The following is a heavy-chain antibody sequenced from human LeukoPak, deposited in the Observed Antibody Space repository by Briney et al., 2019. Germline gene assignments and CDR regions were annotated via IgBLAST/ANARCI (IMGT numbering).Heavy chain of an antibody. CDR3: ASPPADYYDSRDYFDY. V-gene: IGHV1-69*04. CDR1: GGTFSSYV. J-gene: IGHJ4*02. Sequence: ASVKVSCKASGGTFSSYVISWVRQAPGQGLEWMGRIIPILGIANYAQKYQGRATITADKSTSTAYMELSSLRSEDTAVYYCASPPADYYDSRDYFDYWGQGTLVTVSS. CDR2: IIPILGIA. D-gene: IGHD3-22*01.